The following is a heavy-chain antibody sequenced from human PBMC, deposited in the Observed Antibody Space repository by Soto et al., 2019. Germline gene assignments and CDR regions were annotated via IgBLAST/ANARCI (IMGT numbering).Heavy chain of an antibody. V-gene: IGHV4-59*01. CDR1: GGSISSYY. D-gene: IGHD3-10*01. CDR3: ARVPPKELSELGWFDP. CDR2: IYYSGTT. J-gene: IGHJ5*02. Sequence: ASETLSLTCTVSGGSISSYYWSWIRQPPGKGPEWIGYIYYSGTTNYNPSLKSRVTISVDTSKNQFSLKLSPVTAADTAVYYCARVPPKELSELGWFDPWGQGTPVTVSS.